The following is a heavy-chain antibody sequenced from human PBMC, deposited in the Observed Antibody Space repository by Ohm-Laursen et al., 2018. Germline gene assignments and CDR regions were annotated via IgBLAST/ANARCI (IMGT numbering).Heavy chain of an antibody. CDR2: IKQDGSEK. D-gene: IGHD2-15*01. Sequence: SLRLSCAASGFTFADYWMNWVRRAPGKGLEWVANIKQDGSEKNYVDSVKGRFTITRDNANNSLYLQMNSLRVEDTAVYYCARPKGRRALDVWGQGTMVTVSP. V-gene: IGHV3-7*01. CDR1: GFTFADYW. CDR3: ARPKGRRALDV. J-gene: IGHJ3*01.